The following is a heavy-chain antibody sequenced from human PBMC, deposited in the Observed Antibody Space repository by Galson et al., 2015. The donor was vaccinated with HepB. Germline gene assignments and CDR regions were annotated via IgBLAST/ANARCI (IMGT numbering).Heavy chain of an antibody. V-gene: IGHV3-33*01. D-gene: IGHD6-19*01. CDR1: GFKFSSYV. Sequence: SLRLSCAASGFKFSSYVMHWVRQAPGKGLEWVAVIWFDGSNKYYADSVKGRFSISRDNSKNTLYLEMNGLRAEDTAVYYCARVEQGLDHWGQGTLVTVSS. CDR3: ARVEQGLDH. CDR2: IWFDGSNK. J-gene: IGHJ4*02.